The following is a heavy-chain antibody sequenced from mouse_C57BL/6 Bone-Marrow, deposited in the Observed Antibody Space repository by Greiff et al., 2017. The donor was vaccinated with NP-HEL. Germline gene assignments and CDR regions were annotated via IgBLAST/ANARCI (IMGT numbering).Heavy chain of an antibody. V-gene: IGHV1-26*01. J-gene: IGHJ3*01. Sequence: EVQLQQSGPELVKPGASVKISCKASGYTFTDYYMNWVKQSHGKSLEWIGDINPNNGGTSYNQKFKGKATLTVDKSSSTAYMELRSLTSEDSAVYYCARWGYGSSYDAYWGQGTLVTVSA. CDR3: ARWGYGSSYDAY. CDR2: INPNNGGT. D-gene: IGHD1-1*01. CDR1: GYTFTDYY.